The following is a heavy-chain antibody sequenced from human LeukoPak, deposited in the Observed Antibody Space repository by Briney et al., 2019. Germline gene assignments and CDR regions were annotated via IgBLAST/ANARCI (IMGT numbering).Heavy chain of an antibody. J-gene: IGHJ1*01. CDR1: GFTFNRCW. D-gene: IGHD2-21*02. Sequence: PGGSLRLSCVVSGFTFNRCWMNWVRQDPGKGLEWVAHINTDGRDTYYVDSVKGRFTISRDNAQNSMYLQMNSLRVEDTAVYYCTSWGDTTAEYFQRWGQGTLVTVSS. V-gene: IGHV3-7*01. CDR2: INTDGRDT. CDR3: TSWGDTTAEYFQR.